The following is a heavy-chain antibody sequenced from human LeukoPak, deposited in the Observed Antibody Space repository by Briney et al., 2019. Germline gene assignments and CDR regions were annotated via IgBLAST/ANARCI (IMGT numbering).Heavy chain of an antibody. J-gene: IGHJ4*02. Sequence: ASVKVSCKASGGTFSSYAISWVRQAPGQGLEWMGRIIPILGIANYAQKFQGRVTITADKSTSTAYMELSSLRSEDTAVYYCARVYSSGWYGRPDYWGQGTLVTVSS. CDR3: ARVYSSGWYGRPDY. CDR2: IIPILGIA. V-gene: IGHV1-69*04. D-gene: IGHD6-19*01. CDR1: GGTFSSYA.